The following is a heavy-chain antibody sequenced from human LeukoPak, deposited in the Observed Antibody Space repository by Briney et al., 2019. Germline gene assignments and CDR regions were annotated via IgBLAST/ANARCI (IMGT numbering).Heavy chain of an antibody. CDR1: GGSVSGSYF. CDR2: IHYIGST. V-gene: IGHV4-39*07. J-gene: IGHJ4*02. D-gene: IGHD3-10*01. CDR3: ARDGGTMVRGPHPVDY. Sequence: PSETLSLTCTVSGGSVSGSYFWGWIRQSPGKGLEWIGSIHYIGSTYYNPSLRSRVTMSLDTSKTQFSLKLSSVTAADTAVYYCARDGGTMVRGPHPVDYWGQGTLVTVSS.